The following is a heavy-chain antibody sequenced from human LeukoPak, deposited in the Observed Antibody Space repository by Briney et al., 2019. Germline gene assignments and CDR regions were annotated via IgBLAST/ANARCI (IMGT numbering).Heavy chain of an antibody. CDR3: ARSDSSGYQDY. D-gene: IGHD3-22*01. CDR1: GGSISSGGYS. Sequence: SETLSLTCTVSGGSISSGGYSWSWIRQHPGKGLEWIGYIYYSGSTYYNPSLKSRVTISVDTSKNQFSLKLSSVTAADTAVYYCARSDSSGYQDYWGQGTLVTVS. CDR2: IYYSGST. J-gene: IGHJ4*02. V-gene: IGHV4-31*03.